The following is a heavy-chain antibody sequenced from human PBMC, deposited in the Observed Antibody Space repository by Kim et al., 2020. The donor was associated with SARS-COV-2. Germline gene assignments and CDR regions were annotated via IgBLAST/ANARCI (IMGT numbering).Heavy chain of an antibody. Sequence: SETLSLTCAVYGGSFSGYYWSWIRQPPGKGLEWIGEINHSGSTNYNPSLKSRVTISVDTSKNQFSLKLSSVTAADTAVYYCAREGAHYYYYGMDVWGQGT. CDR3: AREGAHYYYYGMDV. CDR1: GGSFSGYY. J-gene: IGHJ6*02. D-gene: IGHD3-16*01. CDR2: INHSGST. V-gene: IGHV4-34*01.